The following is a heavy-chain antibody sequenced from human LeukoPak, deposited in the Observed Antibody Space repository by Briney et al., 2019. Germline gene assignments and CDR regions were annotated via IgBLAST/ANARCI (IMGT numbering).Heavy chain of an antibody. Sequence: PSETLSLTCTVSGGSISSYYWSWIRQPPGKGLEWIGDIYYSGSTNYNPSLKSRVTISVDTSKNQFSLKLSSVTAADTAVYYCARGYCSSTSCYPDYWGQGTLVTVSS. D-gene: IGHD2-2*01. J-gene: IGHJ4*02. CDR3: ARGYCSSTSCYPDY. CDR1: GGSISSYY. CDR2: IYYSGST. V-gene: IGHV4-59*01.